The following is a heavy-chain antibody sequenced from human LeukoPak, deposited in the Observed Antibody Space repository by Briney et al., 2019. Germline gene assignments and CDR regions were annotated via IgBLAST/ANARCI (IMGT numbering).Heavy chain of an antibody. J-gene: IGHJ4*02. CDR3: PKTHGLGSYPGPFDY. CDR1: GFTFSTYA. D-gene: IGHD3-10*01. CDR2: ISGSGGST. Sequence: PGGSLRLSCAASGFTFSTYAMNWVRQAPGKGLEWVSSISGSGGSTYYADSVKGRFTISRDNSKNTLYLQMNSLRAEDTAVYYCPKTHGLGSYPGPFDYWGQGTLVTVSS. V-gene: IGHV3-23*01.